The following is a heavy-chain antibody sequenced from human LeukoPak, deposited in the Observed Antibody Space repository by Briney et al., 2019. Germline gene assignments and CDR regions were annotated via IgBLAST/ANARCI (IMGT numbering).Heavy chain of an antibody. CDR1: GYTFTGYY. CDR3: ARDGGGSGSYYSHYYYYYMDV. V-gene: IGHV1-2*02. J-gene: IGHJ6*03. Sequence: GASVKVSCKASGYTFTGYYMHWVRQAPGQGLEWMGWINPNSGGTNYAQKFQGRVTMTRDTSISTAYMELSRLRSDDTAVYYCARDGGGSGSYYSHYYYYYMDVWGKGTTVTISS. CDR2: INPNSGGT. D-gene: IGHD3-10*01.